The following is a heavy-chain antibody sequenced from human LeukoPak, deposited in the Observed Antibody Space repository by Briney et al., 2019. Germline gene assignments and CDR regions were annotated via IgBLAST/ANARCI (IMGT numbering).Heavy chain of an antibody. CDR3: ARVGTTGIDFDY. D-gene: IGHD1-1*01. Sequence: PGGSPRLSCAASGFTFSSYGMHWVRQAPGKGLEWVAVISYDGSNKYYADSVKGRFTISRDNAKNSLCLQMNSLRDEDTAVYYCARVGTTGIDFDYWGQGTLVTVSS. J-gene: IGHJ4*02. V-gene: IGHV3-30*03. CDR1: GFTFSSYG. CDR2: ISYDGSNK.